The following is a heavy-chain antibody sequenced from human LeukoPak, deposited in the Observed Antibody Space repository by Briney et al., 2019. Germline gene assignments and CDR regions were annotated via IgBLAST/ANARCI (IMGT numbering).Heavy chain of an antibody. CDR2: ISSSSSYI. D-gene: IGHD5-18*01. CDR1: GFTVSDNY. Sequence: PGGSLRLSCAVSGFTVSDNYMNWVRQAPGKGLEWVSSISSSSSYIYYADSVKGRFTISRDNAKNSLYLQMNSLRVEDTAVYYCVRADAKKTAMVDYWGRGTLVAVSS. CDR3: VRADAKKTAMVDY. J-gene: IGHJ4*02. V-gene: IGHV3-21*01.